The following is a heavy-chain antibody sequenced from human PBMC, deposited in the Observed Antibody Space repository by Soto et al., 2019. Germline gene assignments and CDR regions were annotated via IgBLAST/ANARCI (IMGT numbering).Heavy chain of an antibody. CDR2: IYYSGST. V-gene: IGHV4-59*01. Sequence: SETLSLTCTVSGGSISTYYWSWIRQPPGKGLEWIGYIYYSGSTSYNPSLKSRVTISVDTSKNQFSLELRSVTAADTAVYYCASDRSSGWDQGYGMDVWGQGTTVTVSS. CDR3: ASDRSSGWDQGYGMDV. D-gene: IGHD6-19*01. CDR1: GGSISTYY. J-gene: IGHJ6*02.